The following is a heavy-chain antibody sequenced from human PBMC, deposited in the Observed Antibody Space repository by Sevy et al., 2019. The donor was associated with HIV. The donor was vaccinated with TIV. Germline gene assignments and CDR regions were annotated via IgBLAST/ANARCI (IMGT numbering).Heavy chain of an antibody. CDR1: RFTFSSYA. CDR3: VRGGWGSGYYYNEIDY. D-gene: IGHD3-10*01. V-gene: IGHV3-64D*06. CDR2: ISDNGGST. J-gene: IGHJ4*02. Sequence: GGSLRLSCSASRFTFSSYALHWVRQAPWKGLEYVSTISDNGGSTYYADSVKGRFTISRDNSKNTLYLQMSSLRAEDTAVYYCVRGGWGSGYYYNEIDYWGQGTLVTVSS.